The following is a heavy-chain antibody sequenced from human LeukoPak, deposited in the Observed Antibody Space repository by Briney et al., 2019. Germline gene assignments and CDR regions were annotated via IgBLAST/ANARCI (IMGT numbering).Heavy chain of an antibody. CDR2: INHSRST. CDR3: ARHLRWLRSRAFDY. D-gene: IGHD5-12*01. V-gene: IGHV4-39*01. J-gene: IGHJ4*02. CDR1: GGSIGRSSYY. Sequence: KASETLSLNCTVSGGSIGRSSYYWGWIRQPPGKGLEWIGEINHSRSTNYNPSLKSRVTISVDTSKNQFSLKLSSVTAADTAVYYCARHLRWLRSRAFDYWGQGTLVTVSS.